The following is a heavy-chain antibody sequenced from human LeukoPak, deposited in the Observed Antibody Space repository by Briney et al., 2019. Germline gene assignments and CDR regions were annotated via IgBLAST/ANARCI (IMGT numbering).Heavy chain of an antibody. CDR3: AKRRGNTVTLWYFDF. Sequence: GGSLRLSCAASGFTFSSYGMSWVRQAPGKGLEWVSTISGSGGSTSYADSVKGRITISTDNSKNTLYLQMNSLRAEDTAVYYRAKRRGNTVTLWYFDFWGQGTLVTVSS. CDR2: ISGSGGST. CDR1: GFTFSSYG. D-gene: IGHD4-11*01. V-gene: IGHV3-23*01. J-gene: IGHJ4*02.